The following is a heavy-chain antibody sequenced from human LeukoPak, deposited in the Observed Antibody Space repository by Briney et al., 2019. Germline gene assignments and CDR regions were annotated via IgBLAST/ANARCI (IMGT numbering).Heavy chain of an antibody. CDR1: GFSFDEYA. Sequence: GGSLRLSCAAFGFSFDEYAMHWVRQAPGKGLEWVSLISGDGGSTHYADSVKGRFTISRDNSKNSLHLQMNSLRTEDTALYYCTKDHPPKYSSSWYRFWYYFDYWGQGTLVTVSS. V-gene: IGHV3-43*02. CDR2: ISGDGGST. CDR3: TKDHPPKYSSSWYRFWYYFDY. D-gene: IGHD6-13*01. J-gene: IGHJ4*02.